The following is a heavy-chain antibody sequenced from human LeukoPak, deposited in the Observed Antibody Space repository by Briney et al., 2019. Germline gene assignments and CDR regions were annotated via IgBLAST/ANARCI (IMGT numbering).Heavy chain of an antibody. J-gene: IGHJ4*02. Sequence: SQTLSLTCTVSGGSISSGDYYWSWIRQPPGKGLEWIGYIYYSGSTYYNPSLKSRVTISVDTSKNQFSLKLSSVNAADTAVYYCARDRGGYGDFDYWGQGTLVTVSS. CDR2: IYYSGST. CDR3: ARDRGGYGDFDY. D-gene: IGHD3-16*01. CDR1: GGSISSGDYY. V-gene: IGHV4-30-4*08.